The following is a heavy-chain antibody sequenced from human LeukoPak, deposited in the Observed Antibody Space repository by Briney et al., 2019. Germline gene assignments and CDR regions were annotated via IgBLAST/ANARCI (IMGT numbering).Heavy chain of an antibody. Sequence: GGSLRLSCAASGFTFSSYAMSWVRQAPGKGLEWVSAFYVGGNTFYADSVKGRFTISRDNSKNTLYLQLNSLRAEDTAVYFCARGFGGSYRYLDYWGQGTLVTVSS. J-gene: IGHJ4*02. D-gene: IGHD3-16*02. CDR2: FYVGGNT. CDR1: GFTFSSYA. CDR3: ARGFGGSYRYLDY. V-gene: IGHV3-23*01.